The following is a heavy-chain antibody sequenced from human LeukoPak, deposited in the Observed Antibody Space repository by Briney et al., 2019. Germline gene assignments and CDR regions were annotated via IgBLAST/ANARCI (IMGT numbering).Heavy chain of an antibody. D-gene: IGHD1-26*01. CDR1: GFKFDDYT. Sequence: GGSLRLSCAASGFKFDDYTMHWVRRPPGKGLEWVSLVSWNSDHTSYADSVKGRFTISRDNSKNSLYLEMSSLRIEDTAFYYCAKDFQGIVGATQIDFWGQGTLVTVSS. J-gene: IGHJ4*02. V-gene: IGHV3-43*01. CDR3: AKDFQGIVGATQIDF. CDR2: VSWNSDHT.